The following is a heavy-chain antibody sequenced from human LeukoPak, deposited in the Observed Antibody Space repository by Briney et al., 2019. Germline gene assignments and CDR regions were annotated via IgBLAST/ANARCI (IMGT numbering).Heavy chain of an antibody. CDR3: ARAQTYFRGVIGDAFDI. D-gene: IGHD3-16*02. J-gene: IGHJ3*02. CDR2: IYYSGST. Sequence: PSQTLSLTCTVSGGSISSGDYYWSWIRQPPWKGLEWIGYIYYSGSTYYNPSLKSRVTISVDTSKNQFSLKLSSVTAADTAVYYCARAQTYFRGVIGDAFDIWGQGTMVTVSS. V-gene: IGHV4-30-4*08. CDR1: GGSISSGDYY.